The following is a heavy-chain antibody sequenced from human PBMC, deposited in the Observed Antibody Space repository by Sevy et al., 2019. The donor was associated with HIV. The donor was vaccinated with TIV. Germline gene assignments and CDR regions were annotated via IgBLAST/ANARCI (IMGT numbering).Heavy chain of an antibody. CDR2: LSFGCGKI. J-gene: IGHJ4*02. CDR1: GFNFNIYS. CDR3: AREGCTRPHDY. Sequence: GGSLRLSCAVSGFNFNIYSMSWVRQARGKGLELVLTLSFGCGKINYADSVKGPFIISRDDSKNTLYLQMNSLRAEDTAVYFCAREGCTRPHDYWGQGTLVTVSS. V-gene: IGHV3-23*01. D-gene: IGHD2-8*01.